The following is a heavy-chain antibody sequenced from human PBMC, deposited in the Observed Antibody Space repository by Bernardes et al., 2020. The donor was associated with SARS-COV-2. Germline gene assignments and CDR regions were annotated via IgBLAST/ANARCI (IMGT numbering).Heavy chain of an antibody. CDR2: ITYDGTYK. D-gene: IGHD3-22*01. CDR1: GFTFSNYG. V-gene: IGHV3-30*18. CDR3: AKEDYYDTSRWFDP. J-gene: IGHJ5*02. Sequence: SLRLSCEASGFTFSNYGIHWVRQAPGKGLEWVAVITYDGTYKFYGDSVKGRFSVSRDNSQNTVYLQINNLRLEDTAVYYCAKEDYYDTSRWFDPWGQGTLVTVSS.